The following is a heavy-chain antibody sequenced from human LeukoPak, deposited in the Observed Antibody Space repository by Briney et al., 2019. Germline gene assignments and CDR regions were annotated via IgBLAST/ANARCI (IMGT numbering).Heavy chain of an antibody. CDR1: GFTFSDYG. CDR3: ARIAAAGTADY. Sequence: GGSLRLSCSASGFTFSDYGMHWVRQAPGKGLKYASAISGDGHSTYYADSLKGRFTISRDNSRKTLYLQMSSLRVEDTAVYYCARIAAAGTADYWGQGTLVTVSS. CDR2: ISGDGHST. D-gene: IGHD6-13*01. V-gene: IGHV3-64D*09. J-gene: IGHJ4*02.